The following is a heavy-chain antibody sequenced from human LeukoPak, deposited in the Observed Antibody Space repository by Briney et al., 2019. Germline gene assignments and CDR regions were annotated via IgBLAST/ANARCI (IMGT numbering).Heavy chain of an antibody. D-gene: IGHD2-15*01. J-gene: IGHJ4*02. CDR3: ARDRVAATLGEFDY. CDR1: GFTFSNYE. CDR2: ISISGSTI. Sequence: GGSLRLSCAASGFTFSNYEMNWVRQAPGKGLEWVSYISISGSTIYYADSVKGRFTISRDNSKNSLYLQMNSLRAEDTAVYYCARDRVAATLGEFDYWGQGTLVTVSS. V-gene: IGHV3-48*03.